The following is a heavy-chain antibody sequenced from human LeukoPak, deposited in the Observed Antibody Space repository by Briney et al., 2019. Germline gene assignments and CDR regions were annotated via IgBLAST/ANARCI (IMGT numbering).Heavy chain of an antibody. CDR3: ARVHHIPYYYYYMDV. J-gene: IGHJ6*03. CDR1: GGSISSYY. V-gene: IGHV4-59*01. D-gene: IGHD2-21*01. CDR2: IYYSGST. Sequence: PSETLSLTCSVSGGSISSYYWSWIRQPPGKGLEWIGYIYYSGSTNYNPSLKSRVTISVDTSKNQFSLKLSSVTAADTAVYYCARVHHIPYYYYYMDVWGKGTTVTVSS.